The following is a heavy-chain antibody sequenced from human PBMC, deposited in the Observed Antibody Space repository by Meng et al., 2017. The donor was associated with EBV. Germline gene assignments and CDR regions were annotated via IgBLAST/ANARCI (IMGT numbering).Heavy chain of an antibody. Sequence: QVPHPGGGTGLLNPAEPLPLIFAVHGVSFCGYYWSCIRQPPGKGLEWIGEINHSGSTNYNPSLKSRVTISVDTSKNQFSLKLSSVTAADTAVYYCARGVNLGSWFDYWGQGTLVTVSS. D-gene: IGHD6-13*01. J-gene: IGHJ4*02. CDR2: INHSGST. CDR3: ARGVNLGSWFDY. V-gene: IGHV4-34*01. CDR1: GVSFCGYY.